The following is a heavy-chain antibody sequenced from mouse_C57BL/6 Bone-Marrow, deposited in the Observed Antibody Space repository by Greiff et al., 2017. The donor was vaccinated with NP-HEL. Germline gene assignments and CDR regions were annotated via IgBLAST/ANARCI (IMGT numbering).Heavy chain of an antibody. CDR2: IYPRSGNT. Sequence: QVQLQQSGAELVRPGASVKLSCKASGYTFTSYGISWVKQRPGQGLEWIGEIYPRSGNTYYNEKFKGKATLTADKSSSTAYMELRSLTSEDSAVYFYAGSHATGAMDYWGQGTSVTVSA. CDR3: AGSHATGAMDY. V-gene: IGHV1-81*01. J-gene: IGHJ4*01. D-gene: IGHD3-2*01. CDR1: GYTFTSYG.